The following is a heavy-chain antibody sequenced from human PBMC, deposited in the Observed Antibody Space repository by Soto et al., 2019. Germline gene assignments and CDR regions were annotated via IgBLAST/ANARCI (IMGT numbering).Heavy chain of an antibody. J-gene: IGHJ5*02. D-gene: IGHD4-4*01. V-gene: IGHV3-48*02. CDR2: ISSSSSTI. Sequence: GGSLRLSCAASGFTFSSYSMNWVRQAPGKGLEWVSYISSSSSTIYYADSVKGRFTISRDNAKNSLYLQMNSLRDEDTAVYYCARDYLPPGSNYSPWFDPWGQGTLVTVSS. CDR3: ARDYLPPGSNYSPWFDP. CDR1: GFTFSSYS.